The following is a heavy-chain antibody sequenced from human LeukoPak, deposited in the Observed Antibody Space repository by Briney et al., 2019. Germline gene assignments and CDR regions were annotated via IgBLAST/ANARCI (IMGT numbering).Heavy chain of an antibody. V-gene: IGHV3-23*01. CDR2: ISGSGGST. CDR1: GFTFSSYA. D-gene: IGHD6-6*01. CDR3: AKDLSSSSSSY. Sequence: GGSLRLSCAASGFTFSSYAMSWVRQAPGKGLEWVSAISGSGGSTYYADSVKGRFTISRDNSKNTLYLQMNSLRAVDTAVYYCAKDLSSSSSSYWGQGTLVTVSS. J-gene: IGHJ4*02.